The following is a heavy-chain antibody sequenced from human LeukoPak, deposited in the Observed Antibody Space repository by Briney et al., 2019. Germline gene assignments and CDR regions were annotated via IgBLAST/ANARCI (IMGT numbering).Heavy chain of an antibody. CDR3: ASVPATAIDY. D-gene: IGHD2-2*01. V-gene: IGHV3-53*01. Sequence: GGSLRLSCAASGFAVSSNYMSWVRQAPGKGLEWVSVIYSGGSTYYADSVKGRFTISRDNSKNTLYLQMNSLRAEDTAVYYCASVPATAIDYWGQGTLVTVSS. CDR2: IYSGGST. CDR1: GFAVSSNY. J-gene: IGHJ4*02.